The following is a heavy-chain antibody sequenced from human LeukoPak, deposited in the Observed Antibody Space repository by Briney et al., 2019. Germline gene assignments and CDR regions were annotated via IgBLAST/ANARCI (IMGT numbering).Heavy chain of an antibody. Sequence: SETLSLTCTVSGGSISSSSYYWGWIRQPPGKGLEWIGSIYYSGSTYYNPSLKSRVTISVDTSKNQFSLKLSSVTAADTAVYYCARKEHSSSWFSSWGQGTLVTVSS. J-gene: IGHJ5*01. CDR2: IYYSGST. V-gene: IGHV4-39*01. CDR3: ARKEHSSSWFSS. D-gene: IGHD6-13*01. CDR1: GGSISSSSYY.